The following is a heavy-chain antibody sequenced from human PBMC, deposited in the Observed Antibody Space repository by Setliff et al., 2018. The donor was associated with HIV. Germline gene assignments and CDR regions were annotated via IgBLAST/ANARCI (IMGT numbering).Heavy chain of an antibody. CDR1: GFTFSPYS. V-gene: IGHV3-48*01. CDR3: AYSLSPGYSYIDDALDI. J-gene: IGHJ3*02. CDR2: ISSSSESR. D-gene: IGHD5-18*01. Sequence: PGGSLRLSCAASGFTFSPYSINWVRKAPGQGLEWVSFISSSSESRSYADSVKGRFTISRDNGKNSLYLQMNSLRAEDTAVYYCAYSLSPGYSYIDDALDIWGQGTMVTVSS.